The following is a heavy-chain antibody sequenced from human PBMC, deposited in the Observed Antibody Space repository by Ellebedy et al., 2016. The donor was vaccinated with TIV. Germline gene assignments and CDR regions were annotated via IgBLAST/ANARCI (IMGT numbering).Heavy chain of an antibody. D-gene: IGHD6-13*01. CDR2: MSSSEAFI. CDR1: GFTFRTYG. CDR3: ATSWGWQQLVH. J-gene: IGHJ4*02. V-gene: IGHV3-21*04. Sequence: PGGSLRLSCAASGFTFRTYGVNRVRQAPGKGLEWVSGMSSSEAFIYYADSVKGRFTISRDNAKNSVYLQMNSLQTEDTAVYYCATSWGWQQLVHWGQGTLVTVSS.